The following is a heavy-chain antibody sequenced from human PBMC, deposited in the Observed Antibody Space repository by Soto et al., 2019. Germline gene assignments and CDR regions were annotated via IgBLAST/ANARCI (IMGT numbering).Heavy chain of an antibody. CDR1: GYTFTGYY. J-gene: IGHJ4*02. V-gene: IGHV1-2*02. CDR3: ARASIFGVWTKRPTLHY. CDR2: INPNSGGT. D-gene: IGHD3-3*01. Sequence: GASVKVSCKASGYTFTGYYMHWVRQAPGQGLEWMGWINPNSGGTNYAQKFQGRVTMTRDTSISTAYMELSRLRSDDTAVYYCARASIFGVWTKRPTLHYWGQGTLVTVSS.